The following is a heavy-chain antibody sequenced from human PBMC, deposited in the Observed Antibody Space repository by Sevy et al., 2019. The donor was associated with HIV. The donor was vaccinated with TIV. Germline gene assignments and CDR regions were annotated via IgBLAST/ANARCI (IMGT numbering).Heavy chain of an antibody. Sequence: GGSLRLSCAASGFTFSSYEMNWVRQAPGKGLEWVSYISSSGSTIYYADSVKGRFTISRDNAKNSLYLQMNSLRAEDTAVYYCARGGDILTGYYSGYWGQRTLVTVSS. V-gene: IGHV3-48*03. J-gene: IGHJ4*02. CDR1: GFTFSSYE. D-gene: IGHD3-9*01. CDR3: ARGGDILTGYYSGY. CDR2: ISSSGSTI.